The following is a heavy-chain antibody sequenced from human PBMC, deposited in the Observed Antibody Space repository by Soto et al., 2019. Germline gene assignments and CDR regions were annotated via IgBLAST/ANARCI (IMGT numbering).Heavy chain of an antibody. CDR2: IIPIFGTA. J-gene: IGHJ6*02. V-gene: IGHV1-69*13. CDR1: GGTFSSYA. D-gene: IGHD6-6*01. CDR3: ARVTYSSSPAYYYYYGMDV. Sequence: ASVKVSCKASGGTFSSYAISWVRQAPGQGLEWMGGIIPIFGTANYAQKFQGRVTITADESTSTAYMELSSLRSEDTAVYYCARVTYSSSPAYYYYYGMDVWGQGTTVTVSS.